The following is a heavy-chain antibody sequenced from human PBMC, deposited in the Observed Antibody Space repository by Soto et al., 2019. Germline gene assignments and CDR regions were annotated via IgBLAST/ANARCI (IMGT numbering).Heavy chain of an antibody. CDR1: GGSISSSSYY. Sequence: SETLSLTCTVSGGSISSSSYYWGWIRQPPGKGLEWIGSIYYSGSTYYNPSLKSRVTISVDTSKNQFSLKLSSVTAADTAVYYCARRDYYDSSGEEDYWGQGTLVTVSS. CDR2: IYYSGST. V-gene: IGHV4-39*01. CDR3: ARRDYYDSSGEEDY. J-gene: IGHJ4*02. D-gene: IGHD3-22*01.